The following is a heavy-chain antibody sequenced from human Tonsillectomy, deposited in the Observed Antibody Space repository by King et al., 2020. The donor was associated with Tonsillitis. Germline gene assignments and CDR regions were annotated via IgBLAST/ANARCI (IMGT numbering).Heavy chain of an antibody. CDR3: AKNYGYNYGPLDY. J-gene: IGHJ4*02. D-gene: IGHD5-18*01. V-gene: IGHV3-23*04. CDR1: GFSFSDFA. CDR2: ISGSGGST. Sequence: EVQLVESGGGLAQPGGFLRFSCAASGFSFSDFAMTWVRQAPGKGLEWVSGISGSGGSTYYADSVKGRFTISRDNSRIMLSLQLNSLRAEDTAVYYCAKNYGYNYGPLDYWGQGTLVTVSS.